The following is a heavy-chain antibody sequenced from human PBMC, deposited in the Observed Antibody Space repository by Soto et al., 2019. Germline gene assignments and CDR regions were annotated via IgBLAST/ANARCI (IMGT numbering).Heavy chain of an antibody. D-gene: IGHD3-3*01. CDR2: INAGNGNT. J-gene: IGHJ3*02. V-gene: IGHV1-3*05. CDR3: ARKQQPGTYYDFWSGSNDAFDI. CDR1: GYTFTSYA. Sequence: QVQLVQSGAEEKKPGASVKVSCKASGYTFTSYAMHWVRQAPGQRLEWMGWINAGNGNTKYSQKFQGRVTITRDTSASTAYMELSSLRSEDTAVYYCARKQQPGTYYDFWSGSNDAFDIWGQGTMVTVSS.